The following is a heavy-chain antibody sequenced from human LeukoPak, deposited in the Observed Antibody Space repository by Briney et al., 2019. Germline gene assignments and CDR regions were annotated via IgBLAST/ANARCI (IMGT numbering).Heavy chain of an antibody. CDR2: IYYSGST. Sequence: SETLSLTCTVSGGSISSSSYYWGWVRQPPGKGREWIGSIYYSGSTYYNPSLKSRVTISVDTSKNQFSLKLSSVTAADTAVYYCTRDRYSSGWFDPWGQGTLVTVSS. V-gene: IGHV4-39*07. J-gene: IGHJ5*02. CDR1: GGSISSSSYY. D-gene: IGHD2-15*01. CDR3: TRDRYSSGWFDP.